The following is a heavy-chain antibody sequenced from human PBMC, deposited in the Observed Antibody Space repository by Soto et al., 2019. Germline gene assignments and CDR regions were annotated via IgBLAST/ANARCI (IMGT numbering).Heavy chain of an antibody. V-gene: IGHV3-15*07. CDR3: TTESRSGSYYLVWVY. CDR1: GFTFSNAW. J-gene: IGHJ4*02. Sequence: EVQLVESGGGLVKPGGSLRLSCAASGFTFSNAWMNWVRQAPGKGLEWVGRIKSKTDGGTTDYAAPVKGRFTISRDDSKNTLYLQMNSLKTEDTAVYYFTTESRSGSYYLVWVYWGQGTLVTVSS. CDR2: IKSKTDGGTT. D-gene: IGHD1-26*01.